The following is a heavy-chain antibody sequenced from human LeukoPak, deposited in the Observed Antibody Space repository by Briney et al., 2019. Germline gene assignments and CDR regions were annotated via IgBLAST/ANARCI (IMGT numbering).Heavy chain of an antibody. CDR2: IYYSGST. Sequence: KSSETLSLTCTVSGGSISSSSYYWGWIRQPPGKGLEWIGSIYYSGSTYYNPSLKSRVTISVDTSKNQFSLKLSSVTAADTAVYYCAREHCSGGSCYSTYYYYYMDVWGKGTTVTVSS. J-gene: IGHJ6*03. V-gene: IGHV4-39*07. CDR3: AREHCSGGSCYSTYYYYYMDV. CDR1: GGSISSSSYY. D-gene: IGHD2-15*01.